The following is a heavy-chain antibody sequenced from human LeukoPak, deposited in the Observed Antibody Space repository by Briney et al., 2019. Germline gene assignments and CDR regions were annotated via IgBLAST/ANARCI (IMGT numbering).Heavy chain of an antibody. CDR1: GGSFSDYS. D-gene: IGHD5-12*01. CDR3: VRSGYDYDWFDP. J-gene: IGHJ5*02. V-gene: IGHV1-69*08. CDR2: IIAILDTA. Sequence: SVKVSCKASGGSFSDYSISWVRQAPGQGLEWMGRIIAILDTAHYAQKFQGRFTITADKSTTTVYMELCSLRSDDTAVYYCVRSGYDYDWFDPWGRGTLVTVSS.